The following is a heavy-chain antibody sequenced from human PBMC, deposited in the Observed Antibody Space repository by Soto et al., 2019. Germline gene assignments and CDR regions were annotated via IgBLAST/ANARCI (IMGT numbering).Heavy chain of an antibody. Sequence: EVQLVESGGDLVQPGRSLRLSCVVSGFTFDDYAMHWVRQAPGKGLEWVSGISWNSGTIGYAEPLKGRFTISRDNAKNSLYLQMNSLRPEDTALYYWVRDGDVAVAGTSLYWGQGTLVTVSS. V-gene: IGHV3-9*01. J-gene: IGHJ4*02. D-gene: IGHD6-19*01. CDR2: ISWNSGTI. CDR1: GFTFDDYA. CDR3: VRDGDVAVAGTSLY.